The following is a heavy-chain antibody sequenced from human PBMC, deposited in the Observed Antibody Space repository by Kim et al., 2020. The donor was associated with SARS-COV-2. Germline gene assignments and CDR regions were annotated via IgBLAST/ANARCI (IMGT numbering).Heavy chain of an antibody. CDR3: AKAHGSGSYYNIDY. CDR1: GFTFDDYA. Sequence: GGSLRLSCAASGFTFDDYAMHWVRQAPGKGLEWVSGISWNSGSIGYADSVKGRFTISRDNAKNSLYLQMNSLRAEDTALYYCAKAHGSGSYYNIDYWGQG. CDR2: ISWNSGSI. D-gene: IGHD3-10*01. V-gene: IGHV3-9*01. J-gene: IGHJ4*02.